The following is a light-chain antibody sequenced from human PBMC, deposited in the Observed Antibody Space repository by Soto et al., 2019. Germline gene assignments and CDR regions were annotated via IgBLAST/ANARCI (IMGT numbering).Light chain of an antibody. V-gene: IGLV1-40*01. CDR2: GNS. Sequence: QSVLTQPPSVSGAPGQRVTISCTGSSSNIGAGYDVHWYQQLPGTAPKLLIYGNSNRPSGVPDRFSGSKSGTSASLAITGLQPEDEADYYCQSYDRSLSGLVFGGGTKLTVL. J-gene: IGLJ2*01. CDR1: SSNIGAGYD. CDR3: QSYDRSLSGLV.